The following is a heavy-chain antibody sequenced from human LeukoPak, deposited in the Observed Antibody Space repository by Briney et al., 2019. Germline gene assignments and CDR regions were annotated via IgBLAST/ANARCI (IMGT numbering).Heavy chain of an antibody. V-gene: IGHV1-69*05. Sequence: SVKVSYKASGGTFSSYAISWLRQAPGQGLEWMGGIIPIFGTANYAQKFQGRVTITTDKSTSTAYMELSSLRSDDTAVYYCATNFGGVDSFDYWGQGTLVTVSS. CDR3: ATNFGGVDSFDY. CDR1: GGTFSSYA. D-gene: IGHD3-10*01. J-gene: IGHJ4*02. CDR2: IIPIFGTA.